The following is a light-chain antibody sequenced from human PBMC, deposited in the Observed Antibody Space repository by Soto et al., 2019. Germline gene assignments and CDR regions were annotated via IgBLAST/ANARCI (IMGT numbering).Light chain of an antibody. CDR2: DAS. Sequence: IQMTHSPSSLSASVGDRVTITCQASQDIARNLNWYQQKPGKAPKLLIYDASSLQTGVPSRFSGSGSATHFTFTISSLQSEDIATYYCQQYDNLLPITFGQGTRLEIK. CDR3: QQYDNLLPIT. CDR1: QDIARN. V-gene: IGKV1-33*01. J-gene: IGKJ5*01.